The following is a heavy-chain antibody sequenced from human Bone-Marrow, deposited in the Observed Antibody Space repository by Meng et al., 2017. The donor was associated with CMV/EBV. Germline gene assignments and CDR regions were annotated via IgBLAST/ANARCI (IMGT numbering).Heavy chain of an antibody. J-gene: IGHJ6*02. V-gene: IGHV4-61*01. CDR2: INHSGST. D-gene: IGHD3-3*01. Sequence: SETLSLTCTVSGGSVSSGSYYWSWIRQPPGKGLEWIGEINHSGSTNYNPSLKSRVTISVDTSKNQFSLKLSSVTAADTAVYYCASFAYYGYGMDVWGQGTTVTVSS. CDR1: GGSVSSGSYY. CDR3: ASFAYYGYGMDV.